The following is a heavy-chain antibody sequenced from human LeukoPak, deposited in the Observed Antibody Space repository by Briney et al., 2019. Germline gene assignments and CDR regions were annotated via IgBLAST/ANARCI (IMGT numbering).Heavy chain of an antibody. V-gene: IGHV4-59*08. J-gene: IGHJ4*02. CDR2: IYYSGSA. CDR3: ARLSGSPSKFDY. Sequence: SETLSLTCTVSGGSLSGHYWSWIRQTPGKGLEWTGYIYYSGSANYSPSLKSRVTISVDTSKNQFSLKLSSVTAADTAVYYCARLSGSPSKFDYWGQGTLVTVFS. D-gene: IGHD1-26*01. CDR1: GGSLSGHY.